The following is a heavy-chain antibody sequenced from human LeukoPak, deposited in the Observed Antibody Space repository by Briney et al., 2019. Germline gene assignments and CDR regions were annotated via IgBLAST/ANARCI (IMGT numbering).Heavy chain of an antibody. CDR1: EYTFTSYS. Sequence: ASVKVSCKASEYTFTSYSLNWVRQAPGQGLEWMGWINTKTGNPAYAQGFTGRFVFSLDTSVSTAYLQISSLKVDDTAVYYCAQDTSTDVFTYWGQGTLVTVSS. V-gene: IGHV7-4-1*02. J-gene: IGHJ4*02. CDR3: AQDTSTDVFTY. D-gene: IGHD5-18*01. CDR2: INTKTGNP.